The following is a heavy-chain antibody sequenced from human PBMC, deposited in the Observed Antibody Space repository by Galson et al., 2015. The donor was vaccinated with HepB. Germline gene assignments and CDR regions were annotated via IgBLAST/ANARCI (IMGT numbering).Heavy chain of an antibody. V-gene: IGHV3-30*18. J-gene: IGHJ4*02. CDR3: AKGRFDY. CDR2: ISYDGSNK. CDR1: GFTFSSYG. Sequence: SLRLSCAASGFTFSSYGMHWVRQAPGKGLEWVAVISYDGSNKYYADSVKGRFTISRDNSKNTLYLQMNSLRAEDTAVYYCAKGRFDYWGQGTLVTVSS.